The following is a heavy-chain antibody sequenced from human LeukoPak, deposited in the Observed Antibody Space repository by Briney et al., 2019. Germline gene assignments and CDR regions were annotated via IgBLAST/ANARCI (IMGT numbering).Heavy chain of an antibody. CDR2: INHSGST. CDR1: GGSFSGYY. CDR3: ARGRATTVNPNGFHYYYYMDV. J-gene: IGHJ6*03. D-gene: IGHD4-17*01. Sequence: PSETLSLTCAVYGGSFSGYYGSWLRQPPGKGLEWVGEINHSGSTNYNPSLKSRVTISVDTSKNQFSLKLSSVTAADTAVYYCARGRATTVNPNGFHYYYYMDVWGKGTTVTVSS. V-gene: IGHV4-34*01.